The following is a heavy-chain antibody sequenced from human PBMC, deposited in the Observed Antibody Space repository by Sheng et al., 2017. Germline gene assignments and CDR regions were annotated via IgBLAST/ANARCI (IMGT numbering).Heavy chain of an antibody. CDR1: GGTLSGYA. D-gene: IGHD1-1*01. Sequence: QVQLVQSGPEVRKPGSSVKVSCKASGGTLSGYAISWMRQAPGQGLEWMGGIIPIFGTADYSQKFQDRVTITADEATSTAYMELSSLRSDDAAVYFCARKWNMGWFDPWGRGSLVTVSS. J-gene: IGHJ5*01. CDR3: ARKWNMGWFDP. CDR2: IIPIFGTA. V-gene: IGHV1-69*01.